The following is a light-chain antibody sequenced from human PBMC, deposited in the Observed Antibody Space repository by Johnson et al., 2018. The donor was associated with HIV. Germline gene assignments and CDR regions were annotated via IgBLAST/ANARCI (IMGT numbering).Light chain of an antibody. CDR3: ETWGTGLSAGGV. CDR2: ENN. CDR1: SSNIGNNY. J-gene: IGLJ1*01. V-gene: IGLV1-51*02. Sequence: QSVLTQPPSVSAAPGQKVTISCSGSSSNIGNNYVSWYRQFPGTAPKLLIYENNERPSGIPDRFSGSKSGTSATLGITGLQTGDEADYYCETWGTGLSAGGVFGTGTKVTVL.